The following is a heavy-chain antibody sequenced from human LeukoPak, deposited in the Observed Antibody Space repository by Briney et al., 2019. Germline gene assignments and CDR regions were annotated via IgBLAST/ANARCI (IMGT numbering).Heavy chain of an antibody. CDR1: GFTFSSYW. D-gene: IGHD3-10*01. Sequence: GGSLRLSCVASGFTFSSYWMHWVRQAPGKGLVWVSRINSYGSSTSYADSVKGRFTISRDNAKNTLYLQMNSLRAEDTAVYYCAREGIGENAPNYFDYWGQGTLVTVSS. CDR2: INSYGSST. J-gene: IGHJ4*02. V-gene: IGHV3-74*01. CDR3: AREGIGENAPNYFDY.